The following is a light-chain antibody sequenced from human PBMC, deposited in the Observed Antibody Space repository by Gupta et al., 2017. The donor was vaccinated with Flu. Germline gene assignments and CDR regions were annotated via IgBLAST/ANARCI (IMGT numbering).Light chain of an antibody. V-gene: IGKV1-12*01. Sequence: DIQMTQSPSSVSASVGDSVTITCRASQSIANCLVWYQQRPGKAPNLLVYAASSLQSGVPSRFSGSGSGTDFTLTISSLQPEDFATYYCQQAHSWPITFGQGTRLDIK. CDR3: QQAHSWPIT. J-gene: IGKJ5*01. CDR1: QSIANC. CDR2: AAS.